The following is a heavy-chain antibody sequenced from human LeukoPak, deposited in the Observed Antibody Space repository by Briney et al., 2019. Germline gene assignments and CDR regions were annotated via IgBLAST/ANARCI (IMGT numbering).Heavy chain of an antibody. CDR2: IYYSGST. D-gene: IGHD3-10*01. J-gene: IGHJ6*03. V-gene: IGHV4-39*07. CDR1: GGSISSSSYY. CDR3: ASSSSEESYYYYMDV. Sequence: SETLSLTCTVSGGSISSSSYYWGWIRQPPGKGLEWIGSIYYSGSTYYNPSLKSRVTITVDTSKHQFSLKLSSVTAADTAVYYCASSSSEESYYYYMDVWGKGTTVTVSS.